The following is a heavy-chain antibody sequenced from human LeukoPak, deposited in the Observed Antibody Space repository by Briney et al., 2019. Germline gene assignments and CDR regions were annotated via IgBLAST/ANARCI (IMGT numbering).Heavy chain of an antibody. CDR3: ARGGSNSWYEFDY. CDR2: INPSGGST. V-gene: IGHV1-46*01. Sequence: GASVKVSCKASGYTFTSYYMHWVRQAPGQGLEWMGIINPSGGSTSYAQKFQGRVTMTRDTSANTAYMELSSLRSEDMAVYYCARGGSNSWYEFDYWGQGTLVTVSS. J-gene: IGHJ4*02. D-gene: IGHD6-13*01. CDR1: GYTFTSYY.